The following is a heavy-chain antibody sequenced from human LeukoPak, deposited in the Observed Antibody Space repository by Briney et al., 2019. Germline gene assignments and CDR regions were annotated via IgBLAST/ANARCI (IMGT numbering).Heavy chain of an antibody. J-gene: IGHJ3*02. CDR2: IRYDGNNK. V-gene: IGHV3-30*02. CDR3: AKGYGDLVAFDI. D-gene: IGHD4-17*01. CDR1: GFTFSSYG. Sequence: PVGSLRLSCAASGFTFSSYGMDWVRQAPGKGLEWVAFIRYDGNNKDYADSVKGRFTISRDNSKNTLYLQMNSLRVEDTAVYYCAKGYGDLVAFDIWGQGTMVSVSS.